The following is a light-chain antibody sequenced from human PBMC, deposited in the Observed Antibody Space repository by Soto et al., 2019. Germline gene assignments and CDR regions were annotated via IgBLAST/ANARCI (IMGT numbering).Light chain of an antibody. CDR3: CSYAGSSTFGVV. V-gene: IGLV2-23*02. CDR1: SSDVGSYNL. Sequence: QPASVSGSPGQSITISCTGTSSDVGSYNLVSWYQQHPGKAPKLMIYEVNKRPSGVSNRFSGSKSGNTASLTISGLQAEDEADYYCCSYAGSSTFGVVFGGGTQLTVL. J-gene: IGLJ2*01. CDR2: EVN.